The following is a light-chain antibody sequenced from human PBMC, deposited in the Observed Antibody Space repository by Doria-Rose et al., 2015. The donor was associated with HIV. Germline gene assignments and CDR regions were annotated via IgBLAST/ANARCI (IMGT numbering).Light chain of an antibody. V-gene: IGKV3-20*01. Sequence: TQSPGTLSLSPGERATLSCRASQSFSSTYLAWYQQKPGQAPSLLIYDGSTRATGIPDRLSASGSWTDFTLTINRLEPEDFALYYCHQYVTSWTFGQGTKVEI. CDR2: DGS. CDR3: HQYVTSWT. CDR1: QSFSSTY. J-gene: IGKJ1*01.